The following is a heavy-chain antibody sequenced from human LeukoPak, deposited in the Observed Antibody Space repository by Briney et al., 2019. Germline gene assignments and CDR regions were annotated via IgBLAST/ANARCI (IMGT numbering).Heavy chain of an antibody. CDR1: GYIFSNYG. CDR3: ARDKTPYSSSWYPHFDY. CDR2: ISAYNGNT. D-gene: IGHD6-13*01. J-gene: IGHJ4*02. Sequence: ASVRVSCKASGYIFSNYGITWVRQAPGQGLEWMGWISAYNGNTNYAQKLQGRVTMTTDTSTSTAYMELSRLRSDDTAVYYCARDKTPYSSSWYPHFDYWGQGTLVTVSS. V-gene: IGHV1-18*01.